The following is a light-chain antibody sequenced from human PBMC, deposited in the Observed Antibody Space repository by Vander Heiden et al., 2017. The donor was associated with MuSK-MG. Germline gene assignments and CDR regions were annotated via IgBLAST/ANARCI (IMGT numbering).Light chain of an antibody. CDR3: HQSRSLPRT. CDR1: QSVNNY. V-gene: IGKV1-39*01. J-gene: IGKJ2*01. Sequence: DIQMTESPSSLSASVGDRVTITCRASQSVNNYLNWYQQKAGKAPKLLLYAASSFQRGVPSRFSGRGPGTTFTLTISMLQPEDVAISYCHQSRSLPRTFGQGTKLEIK. CDR2: AAS.